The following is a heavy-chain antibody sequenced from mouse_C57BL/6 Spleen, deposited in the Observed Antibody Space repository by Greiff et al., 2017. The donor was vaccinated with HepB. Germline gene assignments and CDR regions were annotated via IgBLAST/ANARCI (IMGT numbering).Heavy chain of an antibody. Sequence: QVQLQQSGPGLVQPSQSLSITCTVSGFSLTSYGVHWVRQSPGKGLEWLGVIWSGGSTDYNAAFISRLSISKDKSKSQVFVKMNSLQADDTAIYYCASKPTIVTRGYFDVWGTGTTVTVSS. CDR1: GFSLTSYG. D-gene: IGHD2-5*01. CDR2: IWSGGST. J-gene: IGHJ1*03. V-gene: IGHV2-2*01. CDR3: ASKPTIVTRGYFDV.